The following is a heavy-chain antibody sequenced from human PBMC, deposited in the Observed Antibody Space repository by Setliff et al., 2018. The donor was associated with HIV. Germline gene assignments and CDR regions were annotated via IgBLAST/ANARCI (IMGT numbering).Heavy chain of an antibody. D-gene: IGHD3-9*01. V-gene: IGHV4-61*09. CDR1: GGSISSGNYY. CDR3: ARDRDIIGRGAFDI. CDR2: IYASGST. J-gene: IGHJ3*02. Sequence: PSETRSLTCTVSGGSISSGNYYWNWIRQPAGKGLEWIGHIYASGSTNYNPSLKSRVTISVDTSKNHFSLKLSSVTAADTAVYYCARDRDIIGRGAFDIWGQGTMVTVSS.